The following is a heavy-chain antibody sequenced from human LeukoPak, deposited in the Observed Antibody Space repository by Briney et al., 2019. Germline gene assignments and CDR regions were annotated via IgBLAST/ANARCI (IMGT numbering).Heavy chain of an antibody. Sequence: GGSLRLSCSASGFTFSSYAMHWVRQAPGKGLEYVSAISSNGGSTYYADSVKGRFTISRGNSKNTLYLQMNNLRAEDTAVYYCARATYDINGYTANHDYWGQGTLVTVSS. D-gene: IGHD3-22*01. CDR2: ISSNGGST. J-gene: IGHJ4*02. CDR3: ARATYDINGYTANHDY. CDR1: GFTFSSYA. V-gene: IGHV3-64*04.